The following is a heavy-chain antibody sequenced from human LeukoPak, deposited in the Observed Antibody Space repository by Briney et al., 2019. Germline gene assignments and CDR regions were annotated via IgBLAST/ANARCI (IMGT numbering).Heavy chain of an antibody. CDR2: INHSGST. Sequence: PSETLSLTCAVYGGSFSGYYWSWIRQPPGKGLEWIGEINHSGSTNYNPSLKSRVTISVDTSKNQFSLRLSSVTAADTAIYFCARSETIWYYFDHWGQGRLVTVSS. D-gene: IGHD1-7*01. CDR3: ARSETIWYYFDH. J-gene: IGHJ4*02. V-gene: IGHV4-34*01. CDR1: GGSFSGYY.